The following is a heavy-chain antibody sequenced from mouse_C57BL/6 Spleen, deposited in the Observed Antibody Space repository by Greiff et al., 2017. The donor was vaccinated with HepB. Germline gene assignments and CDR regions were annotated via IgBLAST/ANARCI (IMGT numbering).Heavy chain of an antibody. V-gene: IGHV1-59*01. CDR3: ARKDYGSSYGWYFDV. D-gene: IGHD1-1*01. CDR2: IDPSDSYT. J-gene: IGHJ1*03. CDR1: GYTFPSSW. Sequence: VQLQQPGAELVRPGTSVKLSCKASGYTFPSSWMHWVKQRPGQGLEWIGVIDPSDSYTNYNQKFKGKATLTVDTSSSTAYMQLSSLTSEDSAVYYCARKDYGSSYGWYFDVWGTGTTVTVSS.